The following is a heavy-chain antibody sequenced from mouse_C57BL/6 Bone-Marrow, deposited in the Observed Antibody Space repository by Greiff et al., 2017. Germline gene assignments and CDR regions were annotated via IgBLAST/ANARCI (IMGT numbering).Heavy chain of an antibody. V-gene: IGHV1-26*01. CDR2: INPNNGGT. CDR3: AREEYYGSSYGFDY. Sequence: VQLQQSGPELVKPGASVKISCKASGYTFTDYYMNWVKQSHGKSLEWIGDINPNNGGTSYNQKFKGKATLTVDKSSSTAYMELRSLTSEDSAVYYCAREEYYGSSYGFDYWGQGTTLTVSS. CDR1: GYTFTDYY. D-gene: IGHD1-1*01. J-gene: IGHJ2*01.